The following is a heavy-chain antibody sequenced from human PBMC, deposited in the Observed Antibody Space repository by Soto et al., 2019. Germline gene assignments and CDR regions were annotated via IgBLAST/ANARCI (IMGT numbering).Heavy chain of an antibody. Sequence: QVQLVQSGAEEKKPGASVKVSCKASGYTFTSYAMHWVRQAPGQRLEWMGWINAGNGNTKYSQKFQGRVTITRDTPXXXPXXELSSLRSEDTAVYYCASSYCSGGSCYDYYYGMDVWGQGTTVTVSS. CDR1: GYTFTSYA. CDR2: INAGNGNT. D-gene: IGHD2-15*01. J-gene: IGHJ6*02. CDR3: ASSYCSGGSCYDYYYGMDV. V-gene: IGHV1-3*05.